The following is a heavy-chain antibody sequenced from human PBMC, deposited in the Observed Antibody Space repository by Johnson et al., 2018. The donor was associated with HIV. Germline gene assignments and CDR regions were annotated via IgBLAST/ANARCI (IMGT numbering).Heavy chain of an antibody. CDR3: TTDWEYYYGAGRLDAFDM. CDR2: IKTKSDGGTI. V-gene: IGHV3-15*01. D-gene: IGHD3-10*01. CDR1: GFTFSSAW. Sequence: VQLVESGGGLVKPGGSLRLSCVASGFTFSSAWMGWVRQAPGKGLEWVGRIKTKSDGGTIDYKAPVKGRFTISRDDSKNTLYLQMNSLKTEDTAVYYCTTDWEYYYGAGRLDAFDMWGQGTMVTVSS. J-gene: IGHJ3*02.